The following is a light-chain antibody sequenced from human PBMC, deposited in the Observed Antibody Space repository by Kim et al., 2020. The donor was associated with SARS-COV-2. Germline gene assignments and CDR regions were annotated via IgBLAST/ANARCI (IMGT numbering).Light chain of an antibody. V-gene: IGKV3-11*01. J-gene: IGKJ2*01. CDR3: QPRASWPPTYT. CDR1: QSVSSY. Sequence: EIVLTQSPGTLSLSPGEQATLSCRASQSVSSYLAWYQQRPGQAPRLLIYDASNRATGIPARFSGSGSETDFTLTISGLGPGDSAVYYYQPRASWPPTYTFDQGTKLEI. CDR2: DAS.